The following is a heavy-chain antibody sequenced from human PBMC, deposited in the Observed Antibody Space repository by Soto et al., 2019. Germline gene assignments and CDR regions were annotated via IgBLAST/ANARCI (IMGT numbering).Heavy chain of an antibody. D-gene: IGHD2-21*01. J-gene: IGHJ1*01. CDR3: ARGKDSFSL. CDR2: ITNKARCLIT. CDR1: GFTFSDYW. V-gene: IGHV3-72*01. Sequence: GGSLRPSCVASGFTFSDYWMDWVRQSPGQGLEWVARITNKARCLITVYAASAAGRFTVSRDDAQSSLFLQLNRLRTEYTAVYYCARGKDSFSLWGRGTLVTVSS.